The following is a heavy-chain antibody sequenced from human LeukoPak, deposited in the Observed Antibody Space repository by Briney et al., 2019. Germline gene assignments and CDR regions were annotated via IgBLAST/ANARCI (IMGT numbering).Heavy chain of an antibody. CDR2: IKQDGSDK. CDR3: ARLYYADSGTYNRPFDY. J-gene: IGHJ4*02. V-gene: IGHV3-7*04. Sequence: GGSLRLSCAASGFTLNSYWMSCVRQAPGKGLEWVANIKQDGSDKYYVDSVKGRFTISRDNAKNSLYLQMNSLRAEDTAVYYCARLYYADSGTYNRPFDYWGQGTPVTVSS. D-gene: IGHD3-10*01. CDR1: GFTLNSYW.